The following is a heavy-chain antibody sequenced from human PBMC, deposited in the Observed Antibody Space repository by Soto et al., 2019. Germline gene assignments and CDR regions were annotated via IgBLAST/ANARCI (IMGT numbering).Heavy chain of an antibody. CDR3: ARVHSPLNYYFDY. CDR2: IYYSGST. Sequence: PSETLSLTCTVSGGSISSYYWSWIRQPPGKGLEWIGYIYYSGSTNYNPSLKSRVTISVDTSKNQFSLKLSSVTAADTAVYYCARVHSPLNYYFDYWGQGTLVTVSS. V-gene: IGHV4-59*01. D-gene: IGHD2-21*01. CDR1: GGSISSYY. J-gene: IGHJ4*02.